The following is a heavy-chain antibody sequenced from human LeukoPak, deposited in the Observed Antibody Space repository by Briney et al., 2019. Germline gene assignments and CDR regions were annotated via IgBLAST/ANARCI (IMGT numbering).Heavy chain of an antibody. CDR2: ITSNGDKT. CDR3: ARGGATTLFDY. D-gene: IGHD1-26*01. Sequence: GGSLRLSCAASGFTFSSYSMHWVRQAPGKGLEYVSAITSNGDKTYYGNSVKGRFTISRDNSKNKLYLQMGSTRIEDVAGYYCARGGATTLFDYWGQGTLVTASS. V-gene: IGHV3-64*01. CDR1: GFTFSSYS. J-gene: IGHJ4*02.